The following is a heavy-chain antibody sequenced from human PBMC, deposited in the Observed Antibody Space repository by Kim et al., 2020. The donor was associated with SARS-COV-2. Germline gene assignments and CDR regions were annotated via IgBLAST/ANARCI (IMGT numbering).Heavy chain of an antibody. J-gene: IGHJ1*01. D-gene: IGHD3-10*01. V-gene: IGHV3-48*02. CDR2: ISSSSSTI. CDR1: RFTFSSYS. CDR3: ARGLGVLGRPPRREYFQH. Sequence: GGSLRLSCAASRFTFSSYSMNWVRQAPGKGLEWVSYISSSSSTIYYADSVKGRFTISRDNAKNSLYLQMNSLRDEDTAVYYCARGLGVLGRPPRREYFQHWGQGTLVTVSS.